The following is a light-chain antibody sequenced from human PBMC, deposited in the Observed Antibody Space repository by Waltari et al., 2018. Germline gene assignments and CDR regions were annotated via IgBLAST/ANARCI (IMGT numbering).Light chain of an antibody. CDR1: QSVLLSSNNKNY. CDR2: WAS. V-gene: IGKV4-1*01. Sequence: DIVLTQSPDSLAVSLGERATINCKSSQSVLLSSNNKNYLAWVQEKPGQPPKLLVYWASNRESGVPDRFRASASGTDFTLTISSLQAEDVAVDYCLQYYSYPLTFGGGTKVE. J-gene: IGKJ4*01. CDR3: LQYYSYPLT.